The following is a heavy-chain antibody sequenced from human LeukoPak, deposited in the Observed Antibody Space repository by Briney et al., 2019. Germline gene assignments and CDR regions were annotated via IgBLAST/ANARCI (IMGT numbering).Heavy chain of an antibody. D-gene: IGHD4-23*01. CDR2: ISFSSSHI. J-gene: IGHJ3*02. CDR1: GFTFSDYS. Sequence: GGSLRLSCAASGFTFSDYSMNWVRQAPGKGLEWVSSISFSSSHIFYADSLKGRSTISRDNAKNSLYLQMNSLRAEDTAVYYRARFYGGNSNGFDIWGQGTMVTVSS. CDR3: ARFYGGNSNGFDI. V-gene: IGHV3-21*06.